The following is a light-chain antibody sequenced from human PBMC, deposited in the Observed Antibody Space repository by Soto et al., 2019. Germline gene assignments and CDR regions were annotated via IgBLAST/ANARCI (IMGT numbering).Light chain of an antibody. V-gene: IGLV1-40*01. Sequence: QPVLTQPPSVSGAPAQRVTISCTGCSANIEAAYNVDWYQQLPGTAPKLLIYGNNNRPSGVPARFSGSNSGTSASLAIAGLQAEDEGDYYCQSYDSSLSGYVFGTGTKVTVL. CDR2: GNN. CDR3: QSYDSSLSGYV. CDR1: SANIEAAYN. J-gene: IGLJ1*01.